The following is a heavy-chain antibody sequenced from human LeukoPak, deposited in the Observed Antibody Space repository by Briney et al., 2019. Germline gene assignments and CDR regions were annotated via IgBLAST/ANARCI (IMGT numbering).Heavy chain of an antibody. J-gene: IGHJ4*02. V-gene: IGHV3-11*01. D-gene: IGHD3-3*01. Sequence: KAGGSLRLSCAASGFTFSDYHMSWIRQAPGKGLEWVSYISSSGSTIYYADSVKGRFTISRDNAKNSLYLQMNSLRAEDTAVYYCAREYYDFWSGYYTEGYWGQGTLVTVSS. CDR2: ISSSGSTI. CDR3: AREYYDFWSGYYTEGY. CDR1: GFTFSDYH.